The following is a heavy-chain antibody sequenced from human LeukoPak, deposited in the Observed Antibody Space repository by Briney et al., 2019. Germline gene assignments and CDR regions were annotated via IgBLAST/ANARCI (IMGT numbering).Heavy chain of an antibody. CDR2: ISSSSSYI. CDR1: GFTFSSYS. CDR3: ARDTPEYFQY. J-gene: IGHJ1*01. Sequence: GRSLRLSCAASGFTFSSYSMSWVRQAPGKGLEWVSSISSSSSYIYYSDSVKGRSTISRDNAKNSLYLQMSSLRAEDTAVYYCARDTPEYFQYWGQGTLVTVSS. V-gene: IGHV3-21*01.